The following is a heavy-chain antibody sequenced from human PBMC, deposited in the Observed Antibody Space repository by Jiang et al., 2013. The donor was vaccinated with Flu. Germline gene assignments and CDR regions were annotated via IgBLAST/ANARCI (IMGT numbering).Heavy chain of an antibody. CDR1: GGSISSSSYY. D-gene: IGHD5-18*01. CDR3: ARHYYPVDTAMAFAGYWYFDL. Sequence: GLVKPSETLSLTCTVSGGSISSSSYYWGWIRQPPGKGLEWIGSIYYSGSTYYNPSLKSRVTISVDTSKNQFSLKLSSVTAADTAVYYCARHYYPVDTAMAFAGYWYFDLWGRGTLVTVSS. CDR2: IYYSGST. V-gene: IGHV4-39*01. J-gene: IGHJ2*01.